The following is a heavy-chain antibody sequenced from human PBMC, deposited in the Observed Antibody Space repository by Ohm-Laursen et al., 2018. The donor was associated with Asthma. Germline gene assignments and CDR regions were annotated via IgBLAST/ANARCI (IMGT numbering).Heavy chain of an antibody. D-gene: IGHD1-1*01. CDR1: GGSVSGYY. Sequence: SDTLSLTCTVSGGSVSGYYWGWIRQPPGRGLEWIAYMHSSGGANYNPSLQSRVTLSADTSKNRVSLRLSFVSAADTALYFCARLDWTLSVFDYWGQGALVTVAS. V-gene: IGHV4-59*02. CDR2: MHSSGGA. J-gene: IGHJ4*02. CDR3: ARLDWTLSVFDY.